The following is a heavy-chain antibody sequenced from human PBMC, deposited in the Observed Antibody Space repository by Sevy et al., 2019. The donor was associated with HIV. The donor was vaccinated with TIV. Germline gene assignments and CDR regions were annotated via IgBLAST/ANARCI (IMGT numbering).Heavy chain of an antibody. J-gene: IGHJ4*02. D-gene: IGHD5-12*01. CDR3: AKDARDGYNFYYFDY. V-gene: IGHV3-30*18. Sequence: GGSLRLSCAASGFTFSSYGMHWVRQAPGKGLEWVAVISYDGSNKYYADSVKGRFTISRDNSKNTLYLQMNSLRAEDTAVYYCAKDARDGYNFYYFDYWGQRTMVTVSS. CDR1: GFTFSSYG. CDR2: ISYDGSNK.